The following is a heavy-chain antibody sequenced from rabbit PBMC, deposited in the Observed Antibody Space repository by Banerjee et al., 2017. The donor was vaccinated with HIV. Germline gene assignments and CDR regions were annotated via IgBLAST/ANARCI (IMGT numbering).Heavy chain of an antibody. CDR2: INTGSGNT. CDR3: ARDRDTGNGWNFNL. Sequence: QQQLVESGGGLVQPEGSLTLTCTASGFDFSSNAMCWVRQAPGKGPDWIGCINTGSGNTYYANWAKGRFTISKSSSTTVTLQMTSLTAADTATYLCARDRDTGNGWNFNLWGPGTLVTVS. D-gene: IGHD4-1*01. V-gene: IGHV1S45*01. J-gene: IGHJ4*01. CDR1: GFDFSSNA.